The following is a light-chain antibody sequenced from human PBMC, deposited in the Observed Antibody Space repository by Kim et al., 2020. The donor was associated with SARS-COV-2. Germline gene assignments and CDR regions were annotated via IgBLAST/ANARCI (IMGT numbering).Light chain of an antibody. Sequence: AIRITQSPSSLSASTGDRVTITCRASQGISSYLAWYQQKPGKAPKLLIYAASTLQSGVPSRFSGSGSGTDFTLTISCLQSEDFATYYCQQYYSYPAFGGGTKLEIK. CDR1: QGISSY. V-gene: IGKV1-8*01. CDR2: AAS. J-gene: IGKJ4*01. CDR3: QQYYSYPA.